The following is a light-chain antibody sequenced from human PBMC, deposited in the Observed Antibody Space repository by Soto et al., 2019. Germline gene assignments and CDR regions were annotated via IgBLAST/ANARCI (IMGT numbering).Light chain of an antibody. V-gene: IGKV3-20*01. CDR1: QSVSNNY. J-gene: IGKJ1*01. Sequence: EIVLTQSPGTLSLSPGERATLSCRASQSVSNNYLAWYQQKPGQAPRLLIYEASNRATGIPARFSGSGSGTDFTLTISSLEPEDFAVYYCQQYGSSPRTFGQGTKVDIK. CDR3: QQYGSSPRT. CDR2: EAS.